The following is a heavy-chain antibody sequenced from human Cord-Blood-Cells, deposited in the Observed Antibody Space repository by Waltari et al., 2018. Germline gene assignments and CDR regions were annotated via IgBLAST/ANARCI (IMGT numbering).Heavy chain of an antibody. CDR2: ISGSGGST. CDR3: AKGRRAFDI. CDR1: GFPFSSYA. J-gene: IGHJ3*02. V-gene: IGHV3-23*01. Sequence: EVQLLESGGGLVQPGGSLRPSCAASGFPFSSYALGWVRQAPGKGLEWVSAISGSGGSTYYADSVKGRFTISRDNSKNTLYLQMNSLRAEDTAVYYCAKGRRAFDIWGQGTMVTVSS.